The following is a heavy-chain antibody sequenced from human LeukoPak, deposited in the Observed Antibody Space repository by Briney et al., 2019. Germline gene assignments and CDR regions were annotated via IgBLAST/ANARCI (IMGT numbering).Heavy chain of an antibody. Sequence: PGGSLRLSCAASEFTFSSYAMSWVRQAPGKGLEWVSAISDSGGSTYYADSVKGRFTVSRDNSKNTMYLQMNSLRAEATAVYYCAKDRRACSSSSCYYRFDYWGQGTLVTVSS. D-gene: IGHD2-2*01. CDR1: EFTFSSYA. CDR2: ISDSGGST. J-gene: IGHJ4*02. CDR3: AKDRRACSSSSCYYRFDY. V-gene: IGHV3-23*01.